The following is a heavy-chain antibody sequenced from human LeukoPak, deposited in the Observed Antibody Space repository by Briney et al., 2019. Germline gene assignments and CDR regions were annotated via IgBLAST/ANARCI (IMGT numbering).Heavy chain of an antibody. D-gene: IGHD5-12*01. V-gene: IGHV1-69*06. Sequence: SVRVSCKHSGGTFTIYAISWVRQAPGQGGEWMGGIIPIFGTANYAQKFQGRVTITADKSTSTAYMELSSLRSEDTAVYYCASSGYPYYYYYYMDVWGKGTTVTVSS. CDR3: ASSGYPYYYYYYMDV. J-gene: IGHJ6*03. CDR1: GGTFTIYA. CDR2: IIPIFGTA.